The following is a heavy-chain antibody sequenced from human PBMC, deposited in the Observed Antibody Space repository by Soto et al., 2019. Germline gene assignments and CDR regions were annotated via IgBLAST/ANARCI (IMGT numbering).Heavy chain of an antibody. J-gene: IGHJ6*02. Sequence: LRLSCAASGFTFSHYVLSWVRQSPERGLEWVSSISGSGSSVYVADSVRGRFIMSRDLSTNTVSLQMNSLRAEDTAVYYCAKVRASYLSASYFYYGLDVWGQGTTVTVSS. V-gene: IGHV3-23*01. D-gene: IGHD3-10*01. CDR2: ISGSGSSV. CDR3: AKVRASYLSASYFYYGLDV. CDR1: GFTFSHYV.